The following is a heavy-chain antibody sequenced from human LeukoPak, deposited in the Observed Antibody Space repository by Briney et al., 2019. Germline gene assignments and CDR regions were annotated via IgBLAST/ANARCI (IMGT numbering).Heavy chain of an antibody. CDR3: ARDLQDTAMVTSDY. V-gene: IGHV3-23*01. Sequence: PGGSLRLSCAASGFTFSSYAMSWVRQAPGKGLEWVSAISGSGGSTYYADSVKGRFTISRDNSKNTLYLQMNSLRAEDTAVYYCARDLQDTAMVTSDYWGQGTLVTVSS. CDR2: ISGSGGST. D-gene: IGHD5-18*01. CDR1: GFTFSSYA. J-gene: IGHJ4*02.